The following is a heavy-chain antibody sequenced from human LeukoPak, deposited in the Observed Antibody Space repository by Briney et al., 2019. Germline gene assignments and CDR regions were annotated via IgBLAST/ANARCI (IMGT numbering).Heavy chain of an antibody. CDR1: GDSISSTTYW. Sequence: PSETLSLTCTVSGDSISSTTYWWGWIRQSPGKGLEWIGSMSYVGITSYNPSLKSRATISVDTSKSQFSLMLNSVTAADTAVYYCTRLPLDYSLDHWGQGTPVSVSS. D-gene: IGHD4-11*01. J-gene: IGHJ4*02. V-gene: IGHV4-39*01. CDR2: MSYVGIT. CDR3: TRLPLDYSLDH.